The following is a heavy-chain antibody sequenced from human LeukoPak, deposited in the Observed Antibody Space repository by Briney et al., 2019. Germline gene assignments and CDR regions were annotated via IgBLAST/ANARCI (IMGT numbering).Heavy chain of an antibody. CDR1: GYSISSGYY. CDR3: ARPHGGRYSRPIDY. D-gene: IGHD6-13*01. V-gene: IGHV4-38-2*02. J-gene: IGHJ4*02. CDR2: IYHSGST. Sequence: SETLSLTCTVSGYSISSGYYWGWIRQPPGKGLEWIGSIYHSGSTYYNPSLKSRVTISVDTSKNQFSLKLSSVTAADTAVYYCARPHGGRYSRPIDYWGQGTLVTVSS.